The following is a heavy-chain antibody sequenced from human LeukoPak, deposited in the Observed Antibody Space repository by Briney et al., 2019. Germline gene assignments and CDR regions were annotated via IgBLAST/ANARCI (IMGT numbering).Heavy chain of an antibody. V-gene: IGHV4-34*12. J-gene: IGHJ6*02. CDR1: GVSFSGYY. Sequence: SETLSLTCAVYGVSFSGYYWSWIRQPPGKGLEWIGEIIHSGSTNYNPSLKSRVTISVDTSKNQFSLKLSSVTAADTAVYYCADRTSGEPTFGLLGQGNPGTGSS. D-gene: IGHD1-14*01. CDR3: ADRTSGEPTFGL. CDR2: IIHSGST.